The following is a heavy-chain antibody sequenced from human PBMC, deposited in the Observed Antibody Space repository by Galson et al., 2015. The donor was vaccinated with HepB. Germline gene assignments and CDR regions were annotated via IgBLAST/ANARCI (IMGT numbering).Heavy chain of an antibody. Sequence: SLRLSCAASGFSVRNNYMSWVRQAPGKGLDWVSVIYSGGSTYYTDSVKGRFTISGDSSKNTLYLQMNSLRDEDTAVYYCARAARYCSGGTCYSHYFQDWGQGTLVTVSS. D-gene: IGHD2-15*01. CDR2: IYSGGST. CDR1: GFSVRNNY. CDR3: ARAARYCSGGTCYSHYFQD. V-gene: IGHV3-53*01. J-gene: IGHJ1*01.